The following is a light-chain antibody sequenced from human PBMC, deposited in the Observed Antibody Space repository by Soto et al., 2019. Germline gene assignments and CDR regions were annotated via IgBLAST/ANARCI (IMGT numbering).Light chain of an antibody. J-gene: IGLJ7*01. CDR3: ETWASTFAV. Sequence: QPVLTQSSSASASLGSSVKLTCTLSSGHSSYIVDWHQQQPGKAHRYLMKLEGSGNYNKGSGVPDLFSGSSSGADRYLTISNLQSEDYADYYCETWASTFAVFGGGTQQTV. CDR2: LEGSGNY. V-gene: IGLV4-60*03. CDR1: SGHSSYI.